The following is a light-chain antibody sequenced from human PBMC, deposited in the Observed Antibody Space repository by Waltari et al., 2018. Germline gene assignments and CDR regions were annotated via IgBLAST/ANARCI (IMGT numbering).Light chain of an antibody. CDR3: QQYNNWPGT. Sequence: EIVMTQSPATLSVSPGERATLSCRASQSVSSNLAWYQQKPGQAPRPLIYGASSRATGIPARFSGSGSGTEFTLTISSPQSEDFAVYYCQQYNNWPGTFGGGTKVEIK. CDR2: GAS. CDR1: QSVSSN. V-gene: IGKV3-15*01. J-gene: IGKJ4*01.